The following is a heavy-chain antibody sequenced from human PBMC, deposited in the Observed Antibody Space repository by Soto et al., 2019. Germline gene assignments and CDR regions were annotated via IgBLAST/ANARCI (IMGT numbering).Heavy chain of an antibody. CDR1: GFTFSSDW. J-gene: IGHJ4*02. CDR2: INQDGSEK. Sequence: GGSLRLACAASGFTFSSDWMSWVRQAPGKGLEWVACINQDGSEKYYVDSVKGRFTISRDTAKNSLYLQMDSLRAEDTAVYYCGKVADSGYYPVERRGQGTLVTVSS. CDR3: GKVADSGYYPVER. D-gene: IGHD3-22*01. V-gene: IGHV3-7*01.